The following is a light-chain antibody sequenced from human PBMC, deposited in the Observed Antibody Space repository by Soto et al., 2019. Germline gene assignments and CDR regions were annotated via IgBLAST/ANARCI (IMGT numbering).Light chain of an antibody. V-gene: IGKV3-20*01. CDR2: GAT. CDR1: QSLSGSY. CDR3: QQYGTSPQS. Sequence: EIVLTQSPGTLSLSPGERVTLSCRASQSLSGSYLAWYQQKPGQAPRLLMYGATTRATGIPDRFSGSGSRTDFTLTISRLEPEDFAVYYCQQYGTSPQSFGPGTKVDIK. J-gene: IGKJ3*01.